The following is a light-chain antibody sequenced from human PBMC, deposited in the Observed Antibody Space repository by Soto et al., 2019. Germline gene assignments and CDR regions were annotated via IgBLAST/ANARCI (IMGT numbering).Light chain of an antibody. Sequence: VVTQSPATLSVFPGETATLSCRASQSVSSDLAWYQQRPGQAPRLLIYGASTRATGIPARFRGSGSGTEFMLTISGLQSEDFATYYCQQYNTWHPKMAFGRGTKVEIK. CDR3: QQYNTWHPKMA. CDR2: GAS. V-gene: IGKV3-15*01. J-gene: IGKJ1*01. CDR1: QSVSSD.